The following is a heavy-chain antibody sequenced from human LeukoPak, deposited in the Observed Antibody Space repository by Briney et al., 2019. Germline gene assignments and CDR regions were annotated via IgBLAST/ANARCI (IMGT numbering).Heavy chain of an antibody. CDR2: ISAYNGNT. CDR3: ARDGAVAGIGYYYGMDV. J-gene: IGHJ6*04. CDR1: GYTFTSYG. V-gene: IGHV1-18*04. D-gene: IGHD6-19*01. Sequence: ASVKVSCKASGYTFTSYGISWVRQDPGQGLEWMGWISAYNGNTNYAQKLQGRVTMTTDTSTSTAYMELRSLRSDDTAVYYCARDGAVAGIGYYYGMDVWGKGTTVTVSS.